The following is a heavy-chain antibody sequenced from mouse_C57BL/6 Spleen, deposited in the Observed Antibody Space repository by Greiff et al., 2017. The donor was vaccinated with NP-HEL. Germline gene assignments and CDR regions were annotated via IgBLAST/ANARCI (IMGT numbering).Heavy chain of an antibody. CDR1: GYTFTSYW. CDR3: ARPLLGRGYFDV. V-gene: IGHV1-64*01. D-gene: IGHD4-1*01. J-gene: IGHJ1*03. Sequence: QVQLQQPGAELVKPGASVKLSCKASGYTFTSYWMHWVKQRPGQGLEWIGMIHPNSGSTNYNEKFKSKATLTVDKSSSTAYMQLSSLTSEDSAVYYCARPLLGRGYFDVWGTGTTVTVSS. CDR2: IHPNSGST.